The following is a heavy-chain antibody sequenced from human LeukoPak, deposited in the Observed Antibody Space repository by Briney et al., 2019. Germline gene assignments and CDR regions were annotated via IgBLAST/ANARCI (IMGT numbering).Heavy chain of an antibody. CDR3: ASEVHYDFWSGYYTDY. CDR2: IYTSGST. CDR1: GGSISSYY. V-gene: IGHV4-4*07. Sequence: SETLSLTCTVSGGSISSYYWSWIRQPAGKGLEWIGRIYTSGSTNYNPSLKSRVTMSVDTSKNQFSLKLSSVTAADTAVYYCASEVHYDFWSGYYTDYWGQGTLVTVSS. J-gene: IGHJ4*02. D-gene: IGHD3-3*01.